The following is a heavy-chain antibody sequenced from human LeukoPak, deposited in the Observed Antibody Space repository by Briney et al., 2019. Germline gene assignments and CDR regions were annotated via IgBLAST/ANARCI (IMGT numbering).Heavy chain of an antibody. D-gene: IGHD3-22*01. V-gene: IGHV4-39*01. CDR3: ARHCPTYYYDSSGYSWFDP. CDR2: IYYSGST. J-gene: IGHJ5*02. CDR1: GGSISSSSYY. Sequence: PSETLSLTCTVPGGSISSSSYYWGWIRQPPGKGLEWIGSIYYSGSTYYNPSLKSRVTISVATSKNQFSLKLSSVTAADTAVYYCARHCPTYYYDSSGYSWFDPWGQGTLVTVSS.